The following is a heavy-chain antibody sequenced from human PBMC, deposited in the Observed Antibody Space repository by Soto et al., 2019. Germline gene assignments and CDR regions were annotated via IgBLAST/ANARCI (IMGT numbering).Heavy chain of an antibody. Sequence: QITLKESGPPLVKPTQTLTLTCTFSGFSLSTDGVGVGWIRQPPGKALEWLALIYWDDDQRYSPSLKTRLTSTKDTPKNQVVLTMTNMDHVDTATYYCAHAYGGTSWPNDAFDVWGQGTVVTVSS. CDR3: AHAYGGTSWPNDAFDV. J-gene: IGHJ3*01. V-gene: IGHV2-5*02. CDR2: IYWDDDQ. CDR1: GFSLSTDGVG. D-gene: IGHD2-2*01.